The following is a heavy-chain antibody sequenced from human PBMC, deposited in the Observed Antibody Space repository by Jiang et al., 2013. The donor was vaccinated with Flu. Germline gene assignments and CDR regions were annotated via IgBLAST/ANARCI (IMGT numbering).Heavy chain of an antibody. Sequence: KPSETLSLSCAVYGGPSSGYYWSWIRQPPGQGLEWIGEINHRGSTNYNPSLKSRVTISADTSKNQFSLKLSSVTAADTAVYYCTRGGQFPIPSKAFDIWGQGTMVTVSS. D-gene: IGHD2-2*02. J-gene: IGHJ3*02. V-gene: IGHV4-34*01. CDR1: GGPSSGYY. CDR2: INHRGST. CDR3: TRGGQFPIPSKAFDI.